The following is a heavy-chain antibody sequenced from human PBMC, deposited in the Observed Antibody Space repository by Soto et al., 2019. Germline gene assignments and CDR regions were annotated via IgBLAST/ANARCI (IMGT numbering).Heavy chain of an antibody. D-gene: IGHD3-10*01. Sequence: ASVKVSCKASGGTFSSYAISWVRQAPGQGLEWMGGIIPVFGTANYAQKFQGRVTITADESTSTAYMELSSLRSEDTAVYYCARDWARGLAMDKGAVDYYGMDVWGQGTTVTVSS. J-gene: IGHJ6*02. V-gene: IGHV1-69*13. CDR2: IIPVFGTA. CDR3: ARDWARGLAMDKGAVDYYGMDV. CDR1: GGTFSSYA.